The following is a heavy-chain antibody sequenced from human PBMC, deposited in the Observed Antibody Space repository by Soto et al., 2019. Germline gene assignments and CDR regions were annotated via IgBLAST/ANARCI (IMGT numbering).Heavy chain of an antibody. CDR2: FNPILSFS. J-gene: IGHJ4*02. CDR3: STSWGSGSRAFDD. V-gene: IGHV1-69*02. CDR1: GDTFNFYT. Sequence: QVQLVQSGAEVKKPGSSVKVSCKASGDTFNFYTINWVRQAHGLGLEWMGRFNPILSFSNSALKFQGRVTITADKSTSTAYMVLNRLRSSYTAIYYCSTSWGSGSRAFDDWGQVALVTVSA. D-gene: IGHD3-10*01.